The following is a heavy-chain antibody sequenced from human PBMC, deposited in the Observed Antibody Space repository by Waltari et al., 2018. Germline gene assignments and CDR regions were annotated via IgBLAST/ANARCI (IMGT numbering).Heavy chain of an antibody. D-gene: IGHD5-18*01. Sequence: QVQLVESGGGVVHPGRSLRLSCEASGFTFSYHAMHWVRKAPGKGLEWVAGISDDGSDEYYADSVRGRFTISRDDSKDTVNLQMNSLRPEDTAVYYCARDGPLQIQSWYSFDYWGQGTLVTVSS. CDR1: GFTFSYHA. CDR3: ARDGPLQIQSWYSFDY. V-gene: IGHV3-30*07. CDR2: ISDDGSDE. J-gene: IGHJ4*02.